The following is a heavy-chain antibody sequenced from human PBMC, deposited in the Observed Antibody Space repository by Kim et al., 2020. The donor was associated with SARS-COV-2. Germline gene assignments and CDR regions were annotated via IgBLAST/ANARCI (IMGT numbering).Heavy chain of an antibody. CDR2: VSWNSGSI. D-gene: IGHD6-25*01. V-gene: IGHV3-9*01. CDR1: GFTFGDYA. Sequence: GGSLRLSCAASGFTFGDYAMHWVRQAPGKGLEWVSGVSWNSGSIGYADSVKGRFTISRDNAKNSLYLQMNSLRAEDTALYYCAPGPDSSGPNNWFDPWGQGTLVTVSS. J-gene: IGHJ5*02. CDR3: APGPDSSGPNNWFDP.